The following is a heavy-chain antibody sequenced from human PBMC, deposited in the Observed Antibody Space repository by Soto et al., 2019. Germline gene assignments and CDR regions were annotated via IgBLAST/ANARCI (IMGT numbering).Heavy chain of an antibody. J-gene: IGHJ6*02. Sequence: QMQLVQSGAEVKQPGSSVKVSCRASGGTFSSYSFDWVRQAPGQGLEWMGGIVPLIDTANYAQKFQGRVTIIADKSTTTAYMELISLRSDDTAVYYCARGSRPDYSDRSGLPPNGNGLDVWGQGTTVTVSS. D-gene: IGHD3-22*01. CDR1: GGTFSSYS. V-gene: IGHV1-69*06. CDR3: ARGSRPDYSDRSGLPPNGNGLDV. CDR2: IVPLIDTA.